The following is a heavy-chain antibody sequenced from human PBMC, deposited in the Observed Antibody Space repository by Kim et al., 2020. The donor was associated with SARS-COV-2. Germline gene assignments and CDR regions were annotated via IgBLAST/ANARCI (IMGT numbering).Heavy chain of an antibody. CDR3: ARAPVHFGTYYYYGMDV. CDR2: IIPIFGTA. V-gene: IGHV1-69*13. D-gene: IGHD3-3*01. CDR1: GGTFSSYA. Sequence: SVKVSCKASGGTFSSYAISWVRQAPGQGLEWMGGIIPIFGTANYAQKFQGRVTITADESTSTAYMELSSLRSEDTAVYYCARAPVHFGTYYYYGMDVWGQGTTVTVSS. J-gene: IGHJ6*02.